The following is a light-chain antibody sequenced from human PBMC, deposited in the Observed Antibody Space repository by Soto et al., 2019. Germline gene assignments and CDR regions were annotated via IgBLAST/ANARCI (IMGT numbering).Light chain of an antibody. Sequence: ELVVTQSPGTLSLSPGERATLSCRASQSVSNNYLAWYQQKPGQAPRLLIYGASSRATGIPDRFSGSGSGTDFTLTISRLEPEDFAVYYCQQYGSSPLTFGGGTKVDIK. CDR1: QSVSNNY. CDR2: GAS. J-gene: IGKJ4*01. V-gene: IGKV3-20*01. CDR3: QQYGSSPLT.